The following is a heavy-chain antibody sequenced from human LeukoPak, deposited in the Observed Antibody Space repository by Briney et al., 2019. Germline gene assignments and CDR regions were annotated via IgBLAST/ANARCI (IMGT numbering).Heavy chain of an antibody. CDR3: ATRPADGAWHAAFDY. D-gene: IGHD6-6*01. Sequence: SETLSLTCTVSGGSITSHFWSWIRQPPGKRLEWIGYVFNGGSTNYNPSLRSRVTMSLDPSRDQLSLRLSSVTAADTATYYCATRPADGAWHAAFDYWSQGTLVSVSS. CDR2: VFNGGST. J-gene: IGHJ4*02. CDR1: GGSITSHF. V-gene: IGHV4-59*11.